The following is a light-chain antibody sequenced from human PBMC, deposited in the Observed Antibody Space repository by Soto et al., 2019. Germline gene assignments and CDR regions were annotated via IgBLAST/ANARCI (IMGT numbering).Light chain of an antibody. J-gene: IGKJ1*01. Sequence: DIKLNMSRSFLRPSVRDRVTITCRASQGISSDLAWYQQKPVKAPKLLFYAASTLQSGVPSRFSCSGSGTEFTLTSSILLPDDFASYCCQHPTSHPRTFSRGTKVDIK. CDR3: QHPTSHPRT. CDR2: AAS. CDR1: QGISSD. V-gene: IGKV1-9*01.